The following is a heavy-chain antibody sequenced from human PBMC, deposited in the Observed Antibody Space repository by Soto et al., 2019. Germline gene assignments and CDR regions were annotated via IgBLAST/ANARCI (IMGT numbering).Heavy chain of an antibody. D-gene: IGHD3-10*01. CDR3: AKRAYGSDFDY. CDR2: ISGSGDSK. CDR1: GFTFSSYA. J-gene: IGHJ4*02. Sequence: EVQLLESGGGLVQPGGSLRLSCAASGFTFSSYAMSWVRQAPGKGLEWVSVISGSGDSKYYAYSVKGRFTISRDNSKNTLYPQMNSLRVEDTAVYYCAKRAYGSDFDYWGQGTLVTVSS. V-gene: IGHV3-23*01.